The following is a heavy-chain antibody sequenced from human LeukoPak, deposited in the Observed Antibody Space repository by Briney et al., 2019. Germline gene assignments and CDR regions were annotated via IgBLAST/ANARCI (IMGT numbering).Heavy chain of an antibody. CDR2: ISNSGDRA. D-gene: IGHD1-26*01. Sequence: GGSLRLSCSASGFTFSNYAMHWVPQAPGRGLEYVAVISNSGDRAYYADSMKGRITISRDNSRNTLYLQTSSLRPEDTAVYYCVKDLLSVIVGAIDYWGQGTLVTVSS. CDR1: GFTFSNYA. V-gene: IGHV3-64D*06. CDR3: VKDLLSVIVGAIDY. J-gene: IGHJ4*02.